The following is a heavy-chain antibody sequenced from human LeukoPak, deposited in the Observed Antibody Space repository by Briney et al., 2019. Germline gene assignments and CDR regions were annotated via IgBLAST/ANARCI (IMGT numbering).Heavy chain of an antibody. J-gene: IGHJ4*02. CDR2: ITWDGATT. CDR1: GFAFNEYT. Sequence: GGSLRLSCVASGFAFNEYTMHWVRQAPGKGLEWVSLITWDGATTYYADSVKGRFITSRDNSKNSLYLQMNSLSTEDTALYYCGKYLAGSYLLDYWGQGTLVTVSS. V-gene: IGHV3-43*01. CDR3: GKYLAGSYLLDY. D-gene: IGHD1-26*01.